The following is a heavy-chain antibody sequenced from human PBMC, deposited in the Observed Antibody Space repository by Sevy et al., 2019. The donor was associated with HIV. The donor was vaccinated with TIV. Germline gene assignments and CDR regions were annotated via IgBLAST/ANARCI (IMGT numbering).Heavy chain of an antibody. CDR1: GFTFSSYE. CDR2: ISNSGNTI. V-gene: IGHV3-48*03. D-gene: IGHD3-22*01. J-gene: IGHJ3*02. Sequence: GGSLRLSCAASGFTFSSYEMNWVRQAPGKGLEWVSYISNSGNTISYSDSVRGRFTISRDNARNSLYRQMNSLRAEDKAVYYCARTITMIVVVIKATDAFDIWGQGTMVTVSS. CDR3: ARTITMIVVVIKATDAFDI.